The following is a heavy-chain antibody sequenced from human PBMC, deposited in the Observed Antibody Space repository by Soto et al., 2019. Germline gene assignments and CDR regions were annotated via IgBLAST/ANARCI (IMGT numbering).Heavy chain of an antibody. Sequence: GGSLRLSCISSGFTFRTYTMNWVRQAPGKGLEWVSGIRGFSPYTFYAESVKGRSTISRDNAKNSLYLQMNSLRAEDTAVYYCARDRGYDAHDYYYNAMDVWGQGTTVTVSS. J-gene: IGHJ6*02. CDR2: IRGFSPYT. V-gene: IGHV3-21*01. CDR3: ARDRGYDAHDYYYNAMDV. D-gene: IGHD3-10*01. CDR1: GFTFRTYT.